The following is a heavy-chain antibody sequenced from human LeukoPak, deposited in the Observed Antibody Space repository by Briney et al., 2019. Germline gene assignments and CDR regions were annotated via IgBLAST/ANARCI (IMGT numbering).Heavy chain of an antibody. Sequence: GGPLRLSCAASGFTVRSSYMSWVRQAPGKGLEWVSIIYSGGSTYYTDSVKGRFTISRDNSKSTLYLQMNGLRAEDTALYYCARLGYYDSLTGVLDDYWGQGTLVTVPS. CDR1: GFTVRSSY. CDR3: ARLGYYDSLTGVLDDY. D-gene: IGHD3-9*01. V-gene: IGHV3-53*01. CDR2: IYSGGST. J-gene: IGHJ4*02.